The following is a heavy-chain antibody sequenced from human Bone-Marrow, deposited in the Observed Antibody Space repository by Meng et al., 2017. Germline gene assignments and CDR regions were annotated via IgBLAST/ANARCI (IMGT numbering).Heavy chain of an antibody. V-gene: IGHV3-33*01. Sequence: GGSLRLSCAASGFTFSSYGMHWVRQAPGKGLEWVAVIWYDGSNKYYADSVKGRFTISRDNSKNTLYLQMNSLRAEDTAVYYCARGVSSRWGEYFQHWGQGTLVNGAS. CDR1: GFTFSSYG. J-gene: IGHJ1*01. CDR3: ARGVSSRWGEYFQH. CDR2: IWYDGSNK. D-gene: IGHD6-13*01.